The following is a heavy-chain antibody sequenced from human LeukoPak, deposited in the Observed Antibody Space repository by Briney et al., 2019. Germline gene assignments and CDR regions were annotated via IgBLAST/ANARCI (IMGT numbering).Heavy chain of an antibody. CDR1: GYKFTYYG. D-gene: IGHD6-13*01. Sequence: ASVTVSLKATGYKFTYYGFSWVRQAPGQGGEGMGWSYAYEDNTNYAQEVQGRVTMTTHTSTSTAYMELRSLRSDDTAVYYCARDKVIATAGTPNWFDPWGQGTLVTDS. CDR3: ARDKVIATAGTPNWFDP. CDR2: SYAYEDNT. J-gene: IGHJ5*02. V-gene: IGHV1-18*01.